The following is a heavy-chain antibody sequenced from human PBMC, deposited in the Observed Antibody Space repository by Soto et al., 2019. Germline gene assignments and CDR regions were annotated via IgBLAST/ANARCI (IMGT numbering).Heavy chain of an antibody. CDR1: GFTFSSYS. V-gene: IGHV3-48*02. D-gene: IGHD2-2*01. CDR3: ARDWGILGYCSSTSCPGDY. CDR2: ISSSSSTI. Sequence: GGSLRLSCAASGFTFSSYSMNWVRQAPGKGLEWVSYISSSSSTIYYADSVKGRFTISRDNAKNSLYLQMNSLRDEDTAVYCCARDWGILGYCSSTSCPGDYWGQGTLVTVSS. J-gene: IGHJ4*02.